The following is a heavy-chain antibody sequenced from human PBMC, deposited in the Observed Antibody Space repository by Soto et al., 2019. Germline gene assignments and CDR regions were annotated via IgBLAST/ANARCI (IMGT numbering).Heavy chain of an antibody. CDR2: IYHSGST. D-gene: IGHD3-22*01. J-gene: IGHJ3*02. CDR1: GGSISSGGYS. V-gene: IGHV4-30-2*01. CDR3: ARVRPYYDSSSDGAFDI. Sequence: SETLSLTCAVSGGSISSGGYSWSWIRQPPGKGLEWIGYIYHSGSTYYNPSLKSRVTISVDRSKNQFSLKLSSVTAADTAVYYCARVRPYYDSSSDGAFDIWGQGTMVTVSS.